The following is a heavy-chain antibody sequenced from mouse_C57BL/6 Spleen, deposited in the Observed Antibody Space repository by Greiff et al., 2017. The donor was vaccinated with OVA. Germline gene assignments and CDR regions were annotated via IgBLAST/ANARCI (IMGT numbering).Heavy chain of an antibody. V-gene: IGHV1-15*01. CDR1: GYTFTDYE. Sequence: LVESGAELVRPGASVTLSCKASGYTFTDYEMHWVKQTPVHGLEWIGAIDPETGGTAYNQKFKGKAILTADKSSSTAYMELRSLTSEDSAVYYCTREGYGSSYEFAYWGQGTLVTVSA. D-gene: IGHD1-1*01. CDR2: IDPETGGT. CDR3: TREGYGSSYEFAY. J-gene: IGHJ3*01.